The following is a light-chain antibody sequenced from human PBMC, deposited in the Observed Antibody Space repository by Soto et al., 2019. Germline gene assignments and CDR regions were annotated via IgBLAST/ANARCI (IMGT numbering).Light chain of an antibody. Sequence: DIKMYQSRSTLSATVGARVTIPCRASQSISSWLAWYQQKPGKAPKLLIYDASSLESGVPSRFSGSGSGTEFTLTISSLPPDDFATYHCQQYNSYVTFGQGTNVDIK. J-gene: IGKJ1*01. V-gene: IGKV1-5*01. CDR2: DAS. CDR3: QQYNSYVT. CDR1: QSISSW.